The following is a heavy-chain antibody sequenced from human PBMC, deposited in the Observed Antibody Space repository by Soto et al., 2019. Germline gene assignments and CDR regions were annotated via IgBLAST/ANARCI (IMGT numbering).Heavy chain of an antibody. CDR1: GYSFTSYY. Sequence: SSVKVACKASGYSFTSYYMHWVRQATGQGLEWMGIINPSGGSTSYAQKFQGRVTMTRDTSTSTVYMELSSLRSEDTAVYYCARVLGREWLLFADAFDIWGQGTMVTVSS. CDR2: INPSGGST. CDR3: ARVLGREWLLFADAFDI. J-gene: IGHJ3*02. D-gene: IGHD3-3*01. V-gene: IGHV1-46*01.